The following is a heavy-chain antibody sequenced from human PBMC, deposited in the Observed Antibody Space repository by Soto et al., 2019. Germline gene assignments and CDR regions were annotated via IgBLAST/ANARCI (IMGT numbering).Heavy chain of an antibody. CDR3: AREAPSYDFWGGQSTVLDS. J-gene: IGHJ4*02. Sequence: QVQLVESGGGLVKPGGSLRLSCAVSGFTFSDFYMSWIRQAPGKGPEWVSYMSDDGSAIYYTDSVKGRFTISRDTAKNSLFLQMNSLRAEDTAVYYCAREAPSYDFWGGQSTVLDSWGQGTPVTVSS. V-gene: IGHV3-11*01. CDR2: MSDDGSAI. D-gene: IGHD3-3*01. CDR1: GFTFSDFY.